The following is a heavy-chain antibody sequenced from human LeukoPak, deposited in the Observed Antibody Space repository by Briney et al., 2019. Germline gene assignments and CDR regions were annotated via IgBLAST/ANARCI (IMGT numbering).Heavy chain of an antibody. J-gene: IGHJ4*02. D-gene: IGHD4-23*01. CDR1: GFTFSSYA. CDR3: AKHAVVTPASDADY. Sequence: PGGSLRLACAASGFTFSSYAMSWVRQAPGKGLEWVSAISGSGGSTYYADSVKGRFTTSRDNSKNTLYLQMNSLRAEDTAVYYCAKHAVVTPASDADYWGQGTLVTVSS. V-gene: IGHV3-23*01. CDR2: ISGSGGST.